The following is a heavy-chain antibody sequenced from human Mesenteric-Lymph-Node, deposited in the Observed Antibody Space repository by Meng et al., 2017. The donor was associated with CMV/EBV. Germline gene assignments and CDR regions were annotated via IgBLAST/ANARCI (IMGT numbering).Heavy chain of an antibody. D-gene: IGHD3-10*01. CDR3: ARGIGGFGKFFDY. J-gene: IGHJ4*02. Sequence: KASGYTSTSYDINWVRQAPGQGLEWMGWINPNSGNTGYAQKFKGRVTITRNTSISTAYMELSSLRSEDTAVYYCARGIGGFGKFFDYWGQGTLVTVSS. CDR2: INPNSGNT. CDR1: GYTSTSYD. V-gene: IGHV1-8*03.